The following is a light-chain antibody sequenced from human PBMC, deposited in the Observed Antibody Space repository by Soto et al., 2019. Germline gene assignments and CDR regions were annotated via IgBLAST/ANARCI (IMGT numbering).Light chain of an antibody. Sequence: EIVLTQSPGTLSLSPGERATLYFSASQSVSSSYLAWYQQKPGQAPRLLIYGASSRATGIPDRFSGSGSGTDFTLTISRLEPEDFAVYYCQQYGSSPHTFGQGTKVDNK. V-gene: IGKV3-20*01. CDR1: QSVSSSY. CDR3: QQYGSSPHT. CDR2: GAS. J-gene: IGKJ1*01.